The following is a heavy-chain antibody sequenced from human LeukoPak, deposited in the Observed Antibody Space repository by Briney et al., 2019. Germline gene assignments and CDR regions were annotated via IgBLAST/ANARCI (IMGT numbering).Heavy chain of an antibody. CDR1: GGTFSSYA. CDR3: ARVEGSGWYGDAFDI. V-gene: IGHV1-69*01. J-gene: IGHJ3*02. Sequence: VSCKXXGGTFSSYAISWVRQAPGQGLEWMGGIIPIFGTANYAQKFRGRVTITADESTSTAYMELSSLRSEDTAVYYCARVEGSGWYGDAFDIWGQGTMVTVSS. D-gene: IGHD6-19*01. CDR2: IIPIFGTA.